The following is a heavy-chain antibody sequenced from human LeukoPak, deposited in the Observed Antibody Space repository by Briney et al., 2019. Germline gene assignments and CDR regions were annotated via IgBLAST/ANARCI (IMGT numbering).Heavy chain of an antibody. V-gene: IGHV4-38-2*02. CDR3: ATSSRTYGSGSYSRFDY. J-gene: IGHJ4*02. Sequence: SETLSLTCTVSGYSINSGYNWGWIRQPPGKGLEWIGSIYHSGSTYYNPSLKSRVTISVDTSKNQFSLKLSSVTAADTAVYYCATSSRTYGSGSYSRFDYWGQGTLVTVSS. CDR2: IYHSGST. CDR1: GYSINSGYN. D-gene: IGHD3-10*01.